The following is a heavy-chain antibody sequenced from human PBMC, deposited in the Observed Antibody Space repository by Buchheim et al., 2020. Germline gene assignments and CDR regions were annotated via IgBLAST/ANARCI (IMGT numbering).Heavy chain of an antibody. V-gene: IGHV4-39*01. CDR1: GGSISSPSFY. D-gene: IGHD6-19*01. CDR2: IYYRGGT. Sequence: QLQLQESGPGLVKPSETLSLICTVSGGSISSPSFYWGWIRQSPGKGLEWIGNIYYRGGTNYNSAFQSRVAISVDTSKDQFSLKLNSLTAADTAVYYCAKRLWRSGWYFDSWGQGTL. J-gene: IGHJ4*02. CDR3: AKRLWRSGWYFDS.